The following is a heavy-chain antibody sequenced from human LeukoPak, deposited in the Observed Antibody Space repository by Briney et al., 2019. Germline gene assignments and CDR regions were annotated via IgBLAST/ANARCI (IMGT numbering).Heavy chain of an antibody. CDR1: GGSLSGYY. D-gene: IGHD3-22*01. Sequence: PSETLSLTCAVYGGSLSGYYWSWIRQPPGKGLEWIGEINHSGSTNYNPSLKSRVTISVDKSKNQFSLKLSSVTAADTAVYYCARDGPGDYYDSSGYFDYWGQGTLVTVSS. CDR3: ARDGPGDYYDSSGYFDY. CDR2: INHSGST. J-gene: IGHJ4*02. V-gene: IGHV4-34*01.